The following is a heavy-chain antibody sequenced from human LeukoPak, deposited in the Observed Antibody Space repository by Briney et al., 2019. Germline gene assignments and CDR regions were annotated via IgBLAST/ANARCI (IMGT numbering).Heavy chain of an antibody. Sequence: GESLKISCKGSGYAFSSYWIGWVRQMPGKGLEWMGIIYIGDSNTRYSPSFQGQVTISADKSISTAYLQWSSLKASDTAIYYCARHMDYYYYYGMDVWGQGTTVTVSS. CDR1: GYAFSSYW. D-gene: IGHD3-10*01. V-gene: IGHV5-51*01. CDR3: ARHMDYYYYYGMDV. CDR2: IYIGDSNT. J-gene: IGHJ6*02.